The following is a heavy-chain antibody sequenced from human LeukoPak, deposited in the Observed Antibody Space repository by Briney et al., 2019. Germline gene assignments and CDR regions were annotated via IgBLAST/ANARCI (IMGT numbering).Heavy chain of an antibody. Sequence: SVKVSCKASGDTFSSYAISWVQQAPGQGLEWIGGIIPIFGTANYAQKFQGRVTITTDESTSTAYMELSSLRCEDTAVYYCATLERWPNPWDFQHWGQGTLVTVSS. J-gene: IGHJ1*01. CDR2: IIPIFGTA. CDR3: ATLERWPNPWDFQH. CDR1: GDTFSSYA. D-gene: IGHD5-24*01. V-gene: IGHV1-69*05.